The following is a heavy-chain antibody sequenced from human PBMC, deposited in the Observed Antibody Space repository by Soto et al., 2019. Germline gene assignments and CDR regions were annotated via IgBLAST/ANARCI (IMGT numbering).Heavy chain of an antibody. D-gene: IGHD1-26*01. V-gene: IGHV3-30-3*01. CDR3: AREFYLRSPFDY. Sequence: GSLRLSCAASGFTFSSYAMHWVRQAPGKGLEWVAVISYDGSNKYYADSVKRRFTISRDNSKNKLYLQMNSLRAEDTAVYYCAREFYLRSPFDYWGQGT. J-gene: IGHJ4*02. CDR1: GFTFSSYA. CDR2: ISYDGSNK.